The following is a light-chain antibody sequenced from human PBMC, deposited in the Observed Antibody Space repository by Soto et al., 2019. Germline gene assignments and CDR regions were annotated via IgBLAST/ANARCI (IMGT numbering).Light chain of an antibody. CDR1: SSDDGNYNY. CDR2: DVS. CDR3: SSYTSSSTYV. J-gene: IGLJ1*01. Sequence: LTQPASVSGSPGQSITISCTGTSSDDGNYNYVSWYQQHPGKAPKLMIYDVSNRPSGVSNRFSGSKSGITASLTIPGLQAEDEADYYCSSYTSSSTYVFGTGTKVTVL. V-gene: IGLV2-14*01.